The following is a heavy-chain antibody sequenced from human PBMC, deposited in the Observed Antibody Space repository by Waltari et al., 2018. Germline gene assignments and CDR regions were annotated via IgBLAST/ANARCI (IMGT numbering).Heavy chain of an antibody. J-gene: IGHJ4*02. V-gene: IGHV3-30*01. CDR1: GLTFRNWI. D-gene: IGHD2-15*01. Sequence: QVQLVESGGGVVQPGRSLRLSCAAPGLTFRNWIIHWVRQAPGKGLEWVAAMSYDGISKYYADSVKGRFTLAGDDSKNTVYLQINSLRAEDTAVYYCAREGGTSGYSGYFDYWGQGTLVTVSS. CDR2: MSYDGISK. CDR3: AREGGTSGYSGYFDY.